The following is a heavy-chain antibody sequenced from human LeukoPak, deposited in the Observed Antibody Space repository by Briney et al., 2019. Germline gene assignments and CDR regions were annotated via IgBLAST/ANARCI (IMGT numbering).Heavy chain of an antibody. Sequence: GSLSLPCLASGFPFRDYFMSWIRPATGEGVEWLSFINSARDNIYYADSVKGRFTISRDNAKKTLYLEMNSLRMEDTAIYYCATSRVFDYWGQETLVTVSS. V-gene: IGHV3-11*04. CDR1: GFPFRDYF. CDR2: INSARDNI. J-gene: IGHJ4*02. CDR3: ATSRVFDY.